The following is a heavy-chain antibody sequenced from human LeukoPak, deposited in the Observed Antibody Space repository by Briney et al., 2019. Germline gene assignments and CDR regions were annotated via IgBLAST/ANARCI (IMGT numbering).Heavy chain of an antibody. D-gene: IGHD2-15*01. Sequence: SETLSLTCAVYGGSFSGYYWSWIRQPPGKGLEWIGEINHSGSTNYNPSLKSRVTISVDTSKNQFSLKLSSVTAADTAVYYCARAGAQCSGGSCYFPSYYYYYYMDVWGKGTTVTVSS. CDR1: GGSFSGYY. CDR3: ARAGAQCSGGSCYFPSYYYYYYMDV. CDR2: INHSGST. V-gene: IGHV4-34*01. J-gene: IGHJ6*03.